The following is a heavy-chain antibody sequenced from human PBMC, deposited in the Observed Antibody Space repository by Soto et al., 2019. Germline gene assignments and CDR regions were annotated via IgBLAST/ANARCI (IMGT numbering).Heavy chain of an antibody. Sequence: GASVKVSCKVSGYTLTGLSMHWVRQAPGKGLEWMGGFDSEDGETIYPQKFQGRVTMTEDTSTDTAYMELSSLRSEDTAVYYCATVQGGPRESRYCISGSCRRSEHFQQWG. D-gene: IGHD2-15*01. V-gene: IGHV1-24*01. CDR3: ATVQGGPRESRYCISGSCRRSEHFQQ. CDR1: GYTLTGLS. J-gene: IGHJ1*01. CDR2: FDSEDGET.